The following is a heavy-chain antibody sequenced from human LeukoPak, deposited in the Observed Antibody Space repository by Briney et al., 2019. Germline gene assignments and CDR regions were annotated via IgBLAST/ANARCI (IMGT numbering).Heavy chain of an antibody. D-gene: IGHD4-11*01. J-gene: IGHJ5*02. CDR3: ARRRSPSNSDWFDP. Sequence: SGPTLVNPTQTLTLTCTFSGFSLSTSGVAVGWFRQPPGGALEWLALIYWNDDTFYNPSLDSRLTIAKDTSKNQVVLTMTNMDPVDTATFYCARRRSPSNSDWFDPWGQGTLVTVSS. CDR1: GFSLSTSGVA. CDR2: IYWNDDT. V-gene: IGHV2-5*01.